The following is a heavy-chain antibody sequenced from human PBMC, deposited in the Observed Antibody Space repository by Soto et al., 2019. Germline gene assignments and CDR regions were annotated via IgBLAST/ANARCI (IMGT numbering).Heavy chain of an antibody. CDR1: GGAVRTTYYN. D-gene: IGHD1-26*01. J-gene: IGHJ4*02. Sequence: PSETLSLTCTVSGGAVRTTYYNWGWIRQTPGEGLEWIGSIYYSGRTYYNPSLKSRLTISVDTSKNQFSLMLSSVTAPDTAVYYCARHSPLGPDYWGQGILVTVSS. CDR2: IYYSGRT. V-gene: IGHV4-39*01. CDR3: ARHSPLGPDY.